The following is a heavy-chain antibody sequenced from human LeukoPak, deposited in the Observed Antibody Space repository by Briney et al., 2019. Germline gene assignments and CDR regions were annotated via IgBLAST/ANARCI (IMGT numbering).Heavy chain of an antibody. V-gene: IGHV1-69*04. Sequence: ASVKVSCKASGGTFSSYTISWVRQAPGQGLEWMGWIIPILGIANYAQKFQGRVTITADKSTSTAYMELSSLRSEDTAVYYCARDSGNYGGTTVTTGNWFDPWGQGTLVTVSS. CDR2: IIPILGIA. CDR1: GGTFSSYT. CDR3: ARDSGNYGGTTVTTGNWFDP. D-gene: IGHD4-17*01. J-gene: IGHJ5*02.